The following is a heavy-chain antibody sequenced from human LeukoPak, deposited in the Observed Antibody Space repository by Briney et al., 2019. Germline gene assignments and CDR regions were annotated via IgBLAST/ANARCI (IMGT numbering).Heavy chain of an antibody. CDR3: TRDAYNFNDFDY. Sequence: GGSLRLSCAVSEFTFSHFAMHWVRQAPGKGLEWVAVVSSHGDDGYYADSVKGRFTISRDNSKNTLYLQIDSLRAEDTAIYYCTRDAYNFNDFDYWGQGTLVTVSS. V-gene: IGHV3-30*01. J-gene: IGHJ4*02. CDR1: EFTFSHFA. CDR2: VSSHGDDG. D-gene: IGHD5-24*01.